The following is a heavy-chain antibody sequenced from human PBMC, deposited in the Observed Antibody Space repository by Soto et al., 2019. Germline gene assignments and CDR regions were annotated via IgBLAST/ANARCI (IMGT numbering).Heavy chain of an antibody. V-gene: IGHV1-69*12. CDR1: GGTFSSYA. Sequence: QVQLVQSGAEVKKPGSSVKVSCKASGGTFSSYAISWVRQAPGQGLEWMGGIIPIFGTANYAQKFQGRVTINADESTSTAYMELSSLRSEDTAVYYCARGYCSGGICYDQYYCYGIEVWGQGTTVTVSS. J-gene: IGHJ6*02. CDR2: IIPIFGTA. D-gene: IGHD2-15*01. CDR3: ARGYCSGGICYDQYYCYGIEV.